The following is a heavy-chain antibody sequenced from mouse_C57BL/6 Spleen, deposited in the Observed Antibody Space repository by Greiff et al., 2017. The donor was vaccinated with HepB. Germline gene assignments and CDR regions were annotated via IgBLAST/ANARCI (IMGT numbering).Heavy chain of an antibody. CDR3: ARRYDYGSSYWYFDV. Sequence: QVQLQQPGAELVMPGASVKLSCKASGYTFTSYWMHWVKQRPGQGLEWIGEIDPSDSYTNYNQKFKGKSTLTVDKSSSTAYMQLSSLTSEDSAVYYCARRYDYGSSYWYFDVWGTGTTVTVSS. D-gene: IGHD1-1*01. CDR1: GYTFTSYW. J-gene: IGHJ1*03. CDR2: IDPSDSYT. V-gene: IGHV1-69*01.